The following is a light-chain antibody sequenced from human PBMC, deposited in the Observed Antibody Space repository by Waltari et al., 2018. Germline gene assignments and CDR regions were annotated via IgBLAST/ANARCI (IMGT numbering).Light chain of an antibody. CDR1: RSVDTW. Sequence: DIQLTQSPSTLSASIGHKVPITFRASRSVDTWLAWYQQRPGTPPKFLIYDASSLENGVPSRFSGSGSGTEFTLSITSLQPDDFATYYCQQYRSDSPTFGQGTKVEMK. CDR3: QQYRSDSPT. CDR2: DAS. J-gene: IGKJ1*01. V-gene: IGKV1-5*01.